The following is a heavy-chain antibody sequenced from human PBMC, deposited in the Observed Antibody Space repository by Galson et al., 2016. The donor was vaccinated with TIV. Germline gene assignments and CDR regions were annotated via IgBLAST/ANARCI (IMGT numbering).Heavy chain of an antibody. D-gene: IGHD5-18*01. J-gene: IGHJ6*02. CDR1: GGTFSSYA. CDR2: IIPIFGMT. Sequence: SVKVSCKASGGTFSSYAISWVRQAPGQGLEWMGGIIPIFGMTNYAQKFQGRVTITADESTSTICMELSNLRSADTADYFCARALDTSTNTAYFYYYGLDVWGQGTTVTVSS. V-gene: IGHV1-69*13. CDR3: ARALDTSTNTAYFYYYGLDV.